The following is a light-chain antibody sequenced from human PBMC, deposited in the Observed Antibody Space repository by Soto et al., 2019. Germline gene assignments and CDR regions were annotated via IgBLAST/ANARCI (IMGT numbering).Light chain of an antibody. Sequence: EIVMTQSPATLSVSPGERVTLSCRASESLSTCFAWYQQKPGQAPRLLIYCASTKATGIPARFSGSLSATDFTPTISSLQSEDFAVYYCQSYNDWPFTFGQGTKLEI. CDR1: ESLSTC. J-gene: IGKJ2*01. CDR3: QSYNDWPFT. CDR2: CAS. V-gene: IGKV3-15*01.